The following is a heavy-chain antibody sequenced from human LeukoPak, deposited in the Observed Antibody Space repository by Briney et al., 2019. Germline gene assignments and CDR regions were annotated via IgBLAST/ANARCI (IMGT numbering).Heavy chain of an antibody. CDR2: IKQDGSEK. CDR3: ARGPNSNWSGLDF. V-gene: IGHV3-7*01. CDR1: GFTFSSHW. Sequence: GGSLRLSCAASGFTFSSHWMSWVRQAPGKGLEWVANIKQDGSEKYYVDSVKGRFTISRDNAKNTLYLQVNNLRAEDTAVYYCARGPNSNWSGLDFWGQGTLLTVSS. D-gene: IGHD6-6*01. J-gene: IGHJ4*02.